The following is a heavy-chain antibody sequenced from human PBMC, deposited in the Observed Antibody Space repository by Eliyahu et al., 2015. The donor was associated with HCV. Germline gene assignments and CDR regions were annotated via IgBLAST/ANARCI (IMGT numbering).Heavy chain of an antibody. D-gene: IGHD6-6*01. CDR1: GFSLSTSGVG. CDR2: IYWNDDK. CDR3: AHTLFEYSSSSGFGVSDY. V-gene: IGHV2-5*01. Sequence: QITLKESGPTLVKPTQTLTLTCTFSGFSLSTSGVGVGWIRQPPGKALEWLALIYWNDDKRYSPSLKSRLTITKDTSKNQVVLTMTNMDPVDTATYYYAHTLFEYSSSSGFGVSDYWGQGTLVTVSS. J-gene: IGHJ4*02.